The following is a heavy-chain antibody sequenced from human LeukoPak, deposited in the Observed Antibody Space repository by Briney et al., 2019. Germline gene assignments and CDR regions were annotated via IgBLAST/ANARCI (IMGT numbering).Heavy chain of an antibody. D-gene: IGHD3-22*01. CDR2: IYYSGST. V-gene: IGHV4-39*01. Sequence: SETLSLTCTVSGGSISSSSYSWGWIRQPPGKGLEWIGSIYYSGSTYYNPSLKSRVTISVDTSKNQFSLKLSSVTAADTAVYYCASRPYYYDSSGYYNFDYWGQGTLVTVSS. CDR1: GGSISSSSYS. CDR3: ASRPYYYDSSGYYNFDY. J-gene: IGHJ4*02.